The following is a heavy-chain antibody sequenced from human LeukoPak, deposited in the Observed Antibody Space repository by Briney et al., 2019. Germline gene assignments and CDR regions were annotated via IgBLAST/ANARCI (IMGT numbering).Heavy chain of an antibody. CDR1: GFTFSSYA. V-gene: IGHV3-23*01. CDR2: ISGSGGST. J-gene: IGHJ4*02. Sequence: GGSLRLSCAASGFTFSSYAMNWVRQAPGKGLEWVSAISGSGGSTYYADSVKGRFTISRDNSKNTLYLQMNSLRAEDTAFYYCARGHNSRAGVTDCCPLDFWGQGTLVTVSS. D-gene: IGHD2-21*02. CDR3: ARGHNSRAGVTDCCPLDF.